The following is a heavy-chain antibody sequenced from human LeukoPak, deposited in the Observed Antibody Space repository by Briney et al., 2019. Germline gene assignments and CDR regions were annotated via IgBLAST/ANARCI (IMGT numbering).Heavy chain of an antibody. V-gene: IGHV3-33*01. D-gene: IGHD7-27*01. CDR2: IWFDGSNK. J-gene: IGHJ4*02. CDR1: GFTFSSYG. Sequence: GRSLRFSCAASGFTFSSYGMHWVRQAPGKGLEWVAVIWFDGSNKYYADSVKGRFTISRDNSKNTLYLQMNSLRAEDTAVYYCARDRDWGCSYCSYWGQGTLVTVSS. CDR3: ARDRDWGCSYCSY.